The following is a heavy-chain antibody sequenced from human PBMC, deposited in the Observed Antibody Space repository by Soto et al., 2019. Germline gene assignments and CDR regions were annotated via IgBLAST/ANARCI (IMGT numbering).Heavy chain of an antibody. J-gene: IGHJ6*03. CDR2: ISWNSGSI. Sequence: GGSLRLSCAASGFTFDDYAMHWVRQAPGKGLEWVSGISWNSGSIGYADSVKGRFTISRDNAKNSLYLQMNSLRAEDTALYYCAKGGTARLNYYYYMDVWGKGTTVTVSS. D-gene: IGHD3-16*01. V-gene: IGHV3-9*01. CDR1: GFTFDDYA. CDR3: AKGGTARLNYYYYMDV.